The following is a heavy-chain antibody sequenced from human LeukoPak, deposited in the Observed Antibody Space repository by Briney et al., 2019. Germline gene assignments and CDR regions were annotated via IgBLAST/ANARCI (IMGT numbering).Heavy chain of an antibody. J-gene: IGHJ4*02. D-gene: IGHD5-18*01. V-gene: IGHV4-61*02. CDR1: SESIYSGIYY. Sequence: SETLFLTCTVSSESIYSGIYYWSWIRQPAGTRLEWIGRIYTSGSTYYNPSLKSRVTISLDTSKNQFSLTLISVTAADTAVYYCARDVDTFFDYWGRGTLVTVSS. CDR2: IYTSGST. CDR3: ARDVDTFFDY.